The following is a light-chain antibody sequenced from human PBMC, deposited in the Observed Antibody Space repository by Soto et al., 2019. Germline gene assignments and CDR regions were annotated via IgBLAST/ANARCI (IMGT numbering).Light chain of an antibody. CDR2: KAS. Sequence: DIQMTQSPSTLSGSVGDRVTITCRASQTISSWLAWYQQKPGKAPKLLIYKASTLKSGVPSRFSGSGSGTEFTLTISSLQHDDFATYYCQHYNIYSEAFGQGTKVELK. CDR3: QHYNIYSEA. V-gene: IGKV1-5*03. J-gene: IGKJ1*01. CDR1: QTISSW.